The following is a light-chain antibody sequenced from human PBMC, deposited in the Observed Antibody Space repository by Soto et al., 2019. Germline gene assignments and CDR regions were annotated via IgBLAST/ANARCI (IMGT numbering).Light chain of an antibody. V-gene: IGLV2-14*01. Sequence: QSALTQPASVSGSPGQSITISCTGTSSDVGGYNYVSWYQQHPGKAPKLMIYEVVNRPSGVSYRFSGFKSGNTASLTISGLQAEDEADYYCSSYTSSSTVVFGGGTKLTVL. J-gene: IGLJ2*01. CDR1: SSDVGGYNY. CDR3: SSYTSSSTVV. CDR2: EVV.